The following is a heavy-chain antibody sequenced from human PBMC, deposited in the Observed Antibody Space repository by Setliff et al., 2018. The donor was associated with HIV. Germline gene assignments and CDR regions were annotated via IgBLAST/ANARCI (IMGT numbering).Heavy chain of an antibody. J-gene: IGHJ3*02. CDR3: ARGVWSGYYPDAFDI. CDR2: IYYSGST. D-gene: IGHD3-3*01. V-gene: IGHV4-31*03. CDR1: GGSVSSGGYY. Sequence: PSETLSLTCTASGGSVSSGGYYWSWIRQHPGKGLECIGYIYYSGSTSYNPSLKSRVTISVDTSKNQFSLKLNSLTAADTAMYYCARGVWSGYYPDAFDIWGQGTMVTVSS.